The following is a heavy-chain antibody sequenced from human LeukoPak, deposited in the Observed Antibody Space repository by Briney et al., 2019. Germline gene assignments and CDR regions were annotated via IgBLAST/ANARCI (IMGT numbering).Heavy chain of an antibody. CDR2: INPDGGST. J-gene: IGHJ4*02. V-gene: IGHV1-46*02. CDR1: GYTFNNYY. CDR3: ARDQNYASARGSLDY. D-gene: IGHD3-10*01. Sequence: ASVKVSCKTSGYTFNNYYMQWVRQAPGQGLEWVGIINPDGGSTTYAQKFLGRVTMTRDTSTSTVYMELSSLRSEDTAVFYCARDQNYASARGSLDYRGQGTLVTVSS.